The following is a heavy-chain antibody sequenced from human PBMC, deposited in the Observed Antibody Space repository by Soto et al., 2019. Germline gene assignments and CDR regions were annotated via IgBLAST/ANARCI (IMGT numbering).Heavy chain of an antibody. CDR1: DGCISRYY. Sequence: SQTRSVTCSVGDGCISRYYPNQNQQPPGKGLEWIGYIYYSGSTNYNPSLKSRVTISVDTSKNQFSLKLSSVTAADTAVYYCARLTPSMYSSSPILVFDYWGQGTLVTVSS. D-gene: IGHD6-6*01. V-gene: IGHV4-59*08. J-gene: IGHJ4*02. CDR3: ARLTPSMYSSSPILVFDY. CDR2: IYYSGST.